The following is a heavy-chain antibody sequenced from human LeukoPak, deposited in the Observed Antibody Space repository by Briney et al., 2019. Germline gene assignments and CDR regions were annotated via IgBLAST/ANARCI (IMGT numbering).Heavy chain of an antibody. D-gene: IGHD6-13*01. V-gene: IGHV3-9*01. Sequence: SLRLSCAASGFTFDDYAMHWVRQAPGKGLEWVSGISWNSGSIGYADSVKGRFTISRDNAKNSLYLQMNSLRAEDTALYYCAKDREAAADRRGDYYYGMDVWGQGTTVTVSS. J-gene: IGHJ6*02. CDR3: AKDREAAADRRGDYYYGMDV. CDR1: GFTFDDYA. CDR2: ISWNSGSI.